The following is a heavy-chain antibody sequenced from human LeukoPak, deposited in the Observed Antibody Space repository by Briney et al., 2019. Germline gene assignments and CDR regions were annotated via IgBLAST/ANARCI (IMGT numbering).Heavy chain of an antibody. J-gene: IGHJ4*02. CDR3: ARGVYDSSGYQKDY. CDR2: INTNTGNP. Sequence: INTNTGNPTYAQGFTGRFVFSLDTSVSTAYLQFNSLKAEDTAVYYCARGVYDSSGYQKDYWGQGTLVTVSS. V-gene: IGHV7-4-1*02. D-gene: IGHD3-22*01.